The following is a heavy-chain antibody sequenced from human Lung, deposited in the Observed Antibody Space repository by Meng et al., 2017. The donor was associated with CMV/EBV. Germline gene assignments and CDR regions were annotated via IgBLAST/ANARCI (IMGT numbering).Heavy chain of an antibody. CDR3: ARGKQDAWELLAY. V-gene: IGHV4-4*02. Sequence: QVPRQESGPGLLKPSGTLSLTCGVSGVSISSNIRWTWVRQPPGKGLEWIGDIDDSGSTNYNPSLNSRISISLDKSKNHFSLKVNSVTAADTAVYYCARGKQDAWELLAYWGQGALVTVSS. CDR1: GVSISSNIR. CDR2: IDDSGST. D-gene: IGHD1-26*01. J-gene: IGHJ4*02.